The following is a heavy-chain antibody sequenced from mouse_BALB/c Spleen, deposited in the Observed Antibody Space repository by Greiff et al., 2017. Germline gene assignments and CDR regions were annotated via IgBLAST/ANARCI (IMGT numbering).Heavy chain of an antibody. Sequence: LQQPGAELVKPGASVKMSCKASGYTFTSYNMHWVKQTPGQGLEWIGAIYPGNGDTSYNQKFKGKATLTADKSSSTAYMQLSSLTSEDSAVYYCAVSAWFAYWGQGTLVTVSA. CDR2: IYPGNGDT. V-gene: IGHV1-12*01. J-gene: IGHJ3*01. CDR1: GYTFTSYN. D-gene: IGHD3-2*02. CDR3: AVSAWFAY.